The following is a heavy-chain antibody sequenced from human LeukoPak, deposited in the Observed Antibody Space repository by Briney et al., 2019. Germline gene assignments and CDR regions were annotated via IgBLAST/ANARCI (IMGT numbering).Heavy chain of an antibody. J-gene: IGHJ3*02. CDR3: WSSMIDAFDI. Sequence: GASVKVSCRASGYTFTSYAMNWVRQAPGQGLEWMGWINTNTGNPTYAQGFTGRFVFSLDTSVSTAYLQISSLKAEDTAVYYCWSSMIDAFDIWGQGTMVTVSS. CDR1: GYTFTSYA. CDR2: INTNTGNP. D-gene: IGHD2/OR15-2a*01. V-gene: IGHV7-4-1*02.